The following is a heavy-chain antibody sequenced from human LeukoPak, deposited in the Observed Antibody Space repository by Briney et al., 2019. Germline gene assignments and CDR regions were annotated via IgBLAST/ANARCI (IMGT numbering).Heavy chain of an antibody. CDR3: ARSRIRDYYDSSGYRNFDY. CDR2: SNAGNGNT. Sequence: ASVKGSCKASGYTFTSYAMHWVRQAPGQRLEWMGWSNAGNGNTKYSQEFQGRVTITRDTSASTAYMELSSLRSEDTAVYYCARSRIRDYYDSSGYRNFDYWGQGTLVTVSS. V-gene: IGHV1-3*01. CDR1: GYTFTSYA. D-gene: IGHD3-22*01. J-gene: IGHJ4*02.